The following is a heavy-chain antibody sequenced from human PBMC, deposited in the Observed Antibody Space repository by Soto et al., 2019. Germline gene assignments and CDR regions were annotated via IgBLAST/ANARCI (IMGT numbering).Heavy chain of an antibody. J-gene: IGHJ4*02. CDR1: GYTFTGYY. CDR2: INPNSGGT. V-gene: IGHV1-2*02. D-gene: IGHD1-20*01. Sequence: ASVKVSCKASGYTFTGYYIHWVRQAPGQGLEWMGWINPNSGGTNYAQKFQGRVTMTTDMSISAAYMELSRLRSDDTAVYFCVRMYKWNDGSLDYWGQGTLVTVSS. CDR3: VRMYKWNDGSLDY.